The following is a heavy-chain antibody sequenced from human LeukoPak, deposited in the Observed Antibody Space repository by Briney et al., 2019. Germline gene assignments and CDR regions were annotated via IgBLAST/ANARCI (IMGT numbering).Heavy chain of an antibody. Sequence: SETLSLTCTVSGGSISSSSYYWGWIRQPPGKGLEWIGSIYYSGSTYYNPSLKSRVTISVDTSKNQFSLKLSSVTAADTAVYYCARGSWGLPRFDPWGQGTLVTVSS. CDR3: ARGSWGLPRFDP. CDR2: IYYSGST. V-gene: IGHV4-39*07. CDR1: GGSISSSSYY. J-gene: IGHJ5*02. D-gene: IGHD3-16*01.